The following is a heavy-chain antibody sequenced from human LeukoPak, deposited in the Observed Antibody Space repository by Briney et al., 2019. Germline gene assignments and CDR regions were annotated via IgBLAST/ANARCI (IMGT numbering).Heavy chain of an antibody. J-gene: IGHJ4*02. CDR2: INPNNGAT. V-gene: IGHV1-2*02. D-gene: IGHD1-1*01. Sequence: ASVRVSCKASGYTFSGYNIHWVRQAPGQGLEWMGWINPNNGATHYAQKFQGGATMTRDPSITTFYMEVSSLTSDDTACYYCARYNWNDVVSALDSWGQGTLVTVSS. CDR3: ARYNWNDVVSALDS. CDR1: GYTFSGYN.